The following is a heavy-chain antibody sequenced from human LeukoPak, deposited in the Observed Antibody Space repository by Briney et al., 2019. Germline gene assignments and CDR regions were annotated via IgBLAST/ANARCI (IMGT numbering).Heavy chain of an antibody. V-gene: IGHV3-7*01. CDR1: GFTFSSYA. Sequence: GGSLRLSCAASGFTFSSYAMSWVRQAPGKGLEWVAHIKQDGSEKYYVDSVKGRFTISRDNAKNSLYLQMNSLRAEDTAVYYCARDLAVVVVAAILPYNWFDPWGQGTLVTVSS. CDR3: ARDLAVVVVAAILPYNWFDP. J-gene: IGHJ5*02. D-gene: IGHD2-15*01. CDR2: IKQDGSEK.